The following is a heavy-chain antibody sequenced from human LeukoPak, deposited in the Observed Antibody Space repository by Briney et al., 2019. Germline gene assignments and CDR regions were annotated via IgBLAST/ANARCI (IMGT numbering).Heavy chain of an antibody. D-gene: IGHD6-13*01. Sequence: GGSLRLSCAASGFTFSSYAMSWARQAPGKGLEWVSAVSGRGYNTYYADSVKGRFTMSRDNSKNTVFLQMNSLRVEDTAVYYCAKSSWFSDDFDYWGQGTLVTVSS. J-gene: IGHJ4*02. CDR2: VSGRGYNT. V-gene: IGHV3-23*01. CDR3: AKSSWFSDDFDY. CDR1: GFTFSSYA.